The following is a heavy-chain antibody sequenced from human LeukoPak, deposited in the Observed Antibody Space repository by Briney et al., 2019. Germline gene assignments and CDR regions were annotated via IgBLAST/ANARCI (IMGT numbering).Heavy chain of an antibody. CDR1: GFVVSTNY. Sequence: PGGSLRLSCAASGFVVSTNYMTWVRQPPGKGLEWVSVIYKDGRTFYTDSVKGRFTISRDNSKNTLYLQMNSLRAEDTAVYYCAKDPSTVTTLVFDYWGQGTLVTVSS. J-gene: IGHJ4*02. CDR3: AKDPSTVTTLVFDY. CDR2: IYKDGRT. V-gene: IGHV3-53*05. D-gene: IGHD4-17*01.